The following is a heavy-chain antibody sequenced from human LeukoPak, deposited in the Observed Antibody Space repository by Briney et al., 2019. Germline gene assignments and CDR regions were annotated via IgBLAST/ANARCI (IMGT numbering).Heavy chain of an antibody. J-gene: IGHJ4*02. V-gene: IGHV3-66*01. CDR2: IYSGGST. D-gene: IGHD3-22*01. CDR1: GFTFSSYA. Sequence: GGSLRLSCAASGFTFSSYAMSWVRQAPGKGLEWVSVIYSGGSTYYADSVKGRFTISRDNSKNTLYLQMNSLRAEDTAVYYCARSADYDSSGYLTEFDYWGQGTLVTVSS. CDR3: ARSADYDSSGYLTEFDY.